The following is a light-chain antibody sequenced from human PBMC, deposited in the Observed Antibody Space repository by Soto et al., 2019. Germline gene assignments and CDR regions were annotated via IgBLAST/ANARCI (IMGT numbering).Light chain of an antibody. Sequence: DVQMTQSPSTLAASVGDRVTITCRASQSISSWMAWYQQKPGKAPKLLIYTASTLQSGVPSRFSGSGSGTDFTLTISSLQPDDFATYYCQQYNSYLYTFGQGTKVDI. V-gene: IGKV1-5*03. CDR2: TAS. J-gene: IGKJ2*01. CDR3: QQYNSYLYT. CDR1: QSISSW.